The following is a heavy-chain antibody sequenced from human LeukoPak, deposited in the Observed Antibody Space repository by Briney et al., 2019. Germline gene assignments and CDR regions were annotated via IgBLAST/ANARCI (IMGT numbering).Heavy chain of an antibody. CDR2: INHSGST. CDR1: GGSFSGYY. CDR3: ARKRGYSYKAPFDL. Sequence: RASETLSLTCAVYGGSFSGYYWSWIRQPPGKGLEWIGEINHSGSTNYNPSLKSRVTISVDTSKNQFSLKLSSVTAADTAVYYCARKRGYSYKAPFDLWGQGTLVTVSS. D-gene: IGHD5-18*01. V-gene: IGHV4-34*01. J-gene: IGHJ5*02.